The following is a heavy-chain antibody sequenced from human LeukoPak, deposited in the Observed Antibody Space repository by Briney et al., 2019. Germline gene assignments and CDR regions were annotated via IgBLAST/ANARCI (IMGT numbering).Heavy chain of an antibody. CDR2: IIPIFGTA. J-gene: IGHJ6*03. Sequence: VASVKVSCKASGGTFSSYAISWVRQAPGQGLEWMGGIIPIFGTANHAQKFQGRVTITTDESTSTAYMELSSLRSEDTAVYYCAREPIAARHYYYMDVWGKGTTVTVSS. V-gene: IGHV1-69*05. CDR3: AREPIAARHYYYMDV. D-gene: IGHD6-6*01. CDR1: GGTFSSYA.